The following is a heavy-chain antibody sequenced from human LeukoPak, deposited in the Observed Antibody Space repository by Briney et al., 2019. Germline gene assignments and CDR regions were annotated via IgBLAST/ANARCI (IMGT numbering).Heavy chain of an antibody. CDR1: GGSISRSRYY. D-gene: IGHD3-10*01. CDR3: ARVHYGSGSLYYYYYYMDV. V-gene: IGHV4-39*01. Sequence: SETLSLTCTVSGGSISRSRYYWGWIRQPPGKGLEWIGSIYYGGSTYYSPSLKSRVTISVDTSKNQFSLKLTSVTAADTAVYYCARVHYGSGSLYYYYYYMDVWGKGTTVTISS. CDR2: IYYGGST. J-gene: IGHJ6*03.